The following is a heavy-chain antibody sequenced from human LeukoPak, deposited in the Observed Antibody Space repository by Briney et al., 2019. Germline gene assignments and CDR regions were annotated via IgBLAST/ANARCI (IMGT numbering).Heavy chain of an antibody. Sequence: GGSLRLSCAASGFTFSSYSMNWVRQAPGKGLEWVSYISSSSSTIYYADSVKGRFTISRDNAKNSLYLQMNSLRDEDTAVYYCASAPRYDSSGYYCKYWGQGTLVTVSS. CDR1: GFTFSSYS. CDR2: ISSSSSTI. J-gene: IGHJ4*02. D-gene: IGHD3-22*01. CDR3: ASAPRYDSSGYYCKY. V-gene: IGHV3-48*02.